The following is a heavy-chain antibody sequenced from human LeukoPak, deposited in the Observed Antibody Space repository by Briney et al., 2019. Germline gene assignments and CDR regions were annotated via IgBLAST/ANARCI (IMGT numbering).Heavy chain of an antibody. J-gene: IGHJ4*02. D-gene: IGHD1-26*01. Sequence: SETLSLTCTVSGGSISSSSYYWGWIRQPPGKGLEWIGSIYYSGSTYYNPSLKSRVTISVDTSKNQFSLKLSSVTAADTAVYYCARRHSWSYSFMPFDYWGQGTLVTVSS. V-gene: IGHV4-39*01. CDR1: GGSISSSSYY. CDR2: IYYSGST. CDR3: ARRHSWSYSFMPFDY.